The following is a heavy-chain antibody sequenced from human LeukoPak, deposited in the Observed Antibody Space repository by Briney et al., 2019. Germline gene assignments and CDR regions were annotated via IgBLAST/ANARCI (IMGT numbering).Heavy chain of an antibody. V-gene: IGHV3-23*01. Sequence: GGSLRLSCAASGFTFSSYAMSWVRQAPGKGLEWVSAISGSGGSTYYADSVKGRFTISRDNSKNTLYLQMNSLRAEDTAVYYCAKAHTMIVVVTETDYWGQGTLVTVSS. J-gene: IGHJ4*02. CDR2: ISGSGGST. CDR3: AKAHTMIVVVTETDY. D-gene: IGHD3-22*01. CDR1: GFTFSSYA.